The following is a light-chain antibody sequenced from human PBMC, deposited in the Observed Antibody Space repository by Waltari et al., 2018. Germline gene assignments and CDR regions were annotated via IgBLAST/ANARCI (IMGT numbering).Light chain of an antibody. V-gene: IGKV2-30*02. CDR1: QSLVHSDGNIY. J-gene: IGKJ2*01. CDR2: KIS. Sequence: DVVMTQSQLSLPVTLGQPASISCRSSQSLVHSDGNIYLNWFQQRPDQSPRRLIYKISNRDSGVPDRFSGTWLGTDFTLKISRVEAEDVAVYYCMQGTHWPYTFGQGTKLEIK. CDR3: MQGTHWPYT.